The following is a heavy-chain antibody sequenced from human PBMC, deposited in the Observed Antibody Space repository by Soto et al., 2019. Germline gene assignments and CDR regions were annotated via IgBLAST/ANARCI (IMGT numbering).Heavy chain of an antibody. J-gene: IGHJ5*02. CDR3: ARDSVVVVAATLGEFDP. D-gene: IGHD2-15*01. Sequence: SVKVSCKASGGTFSSYAISWVRQAPGQGLEWMGGIIPIFGTANYAQKFQGRVTITADKSTSTAYMELSSLRSEDTAVYYCARDSVVVVAATLGEFDPWGQGTLVTVSS. CDR2: IIPIFGTA. CDR1: GGTFSSYA. V-gene: IGHV1-69*06.